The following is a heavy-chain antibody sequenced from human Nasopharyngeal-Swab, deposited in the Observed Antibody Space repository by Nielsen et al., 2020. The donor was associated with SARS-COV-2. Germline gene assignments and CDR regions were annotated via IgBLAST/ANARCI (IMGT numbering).Heavy chain of an antibody. D-gene: IGHD2-2*01. V-gene: IGHV1-46*01. Sequence: WVRQAPGQGLEWMGIINPSGGSTTYAQKFQGRVTMTRDTSTSTVYMELRSLRSEDTAVYFCARNALYCRSTSCPLADYYYSYMDVWGKGTTVTVSS. CDR2: INPSGGST. J-gene: IGHJ6*03. CDR3: ARNALYCRSTSCPLADYYYSYMDV.